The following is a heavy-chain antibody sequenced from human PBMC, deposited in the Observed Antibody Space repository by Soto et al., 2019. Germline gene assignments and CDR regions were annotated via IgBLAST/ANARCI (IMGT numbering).Heavy chain of an antibody. CDR1: GFMFSSYS. CDR2: ISSSSSSI. J-gene: IGHJ4*02. D-gene: IGHD3-22*01. Sequence: EVQLVESGGGLVKPGGSLRLSCAASGFMFSSYSMNWVRQAPGKRLEWVSFISSSSSSIKYADSVKGRFTISRDNAKNSLYLQMNSLRAEDTAVYYCVRDLSYDSSGWGQGTLVTVSS. V-gene: IGHV3-21*01. CDR3: VRDLSYDSSG.